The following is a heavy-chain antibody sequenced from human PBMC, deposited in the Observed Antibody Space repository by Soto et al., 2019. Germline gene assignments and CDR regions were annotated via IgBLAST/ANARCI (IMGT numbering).Heavy chain of an antibody. D-gene: IGHD3-10*02. CDR3: VRDVRGVPSGAEYPYLDV. V-gene: IGHV4-59*02. CDR2: IFYTGTT. J-gene: IGHJ6*03. Sequence: QVQLQESGPGLVKPADTLSLICSVSGASVSSSSWSWVRQSPGKGLEWIGYIFYTGTTNYNPSLASRVTIAADTSTNRGSLRLSSVTAADTAVYFCVRDVRGVPSGAEYPYLDVWGKGATVTVSS. CDR1: GASVSSSS.